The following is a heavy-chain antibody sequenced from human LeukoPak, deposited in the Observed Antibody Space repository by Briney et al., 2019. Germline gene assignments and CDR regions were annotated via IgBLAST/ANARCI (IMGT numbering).Heavy chain of an antibody. V-gene: IGHV4-61*05. CDR1: GGSISSSSYY. Sequence: SETLSLTCTVSGGSISSSSYYWGWIRQPPGKGLEWIGYIYYSGSTNYNPSLKSRVTISVDTSKNQFSLKLSSVTAADTAVYYCARQAHYYDRPADWFDPWGQGTLVTVSS. D-gene: IGHD3-22*01. CDR3: ARQAHYYDRPADWFDP. CDR2: IYYSGST. J-gene: IGHJ5*02.